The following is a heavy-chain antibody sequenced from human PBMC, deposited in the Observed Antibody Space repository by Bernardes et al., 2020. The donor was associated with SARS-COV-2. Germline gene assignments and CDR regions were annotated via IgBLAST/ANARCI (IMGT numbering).Heavy chain of an antibody. D-gene: IGHD5-18*01. CDR3: ARGYSYAYEY. CDR2: TYYRSKWNY. V-gene: IGHV6-1*01. J-gene: IGHJ4*02. Sequence: TLSLTCAISGDSVSSNSVAWNWIRQSPSRGLEWLGRTYYRSKWNYDYAVSVKSRITINPDTSKNQFSLQLNSVTPEDTAVYYCARGYSYAYEYWGQGTLVTVSS. CDR1: GDSVSSNSVA.